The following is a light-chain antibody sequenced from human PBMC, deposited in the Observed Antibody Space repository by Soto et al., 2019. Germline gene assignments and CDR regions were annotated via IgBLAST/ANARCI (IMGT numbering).Light chain of an antibody. CDR3: QSYDSSLSGYV. J-gene: IGLJ1*01. V-gene: IGLV1-40*01. CDR1: SSHIGAGYD. Sequence: QSVLTQPPSVSGAPGQRGTISCTGSSSHIGAGYDVHWYQQLPGTAPKLLTYGNSNRPSGVPDRFSGSKSGTSASLAITGLQAEDEADYYCQSYDSSLSGYVFGTGTKVTVL. CDR2: GNS.